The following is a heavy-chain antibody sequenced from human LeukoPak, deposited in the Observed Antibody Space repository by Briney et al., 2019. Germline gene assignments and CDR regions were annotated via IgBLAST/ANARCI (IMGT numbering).Heavy chain of an antibody. V-gene: IGHV3-21*04. J-gene: IGHJ4*02. CDR3: AKALTIFGVVTIPFDY. D-gene: IGHD3-3*01. CDR2: ISSSSSYI. Sequence: GGSLRLSCAASGFTFSSYSMNWVRQAPGKGLEWGSSISSSSSYIYYADSVKGRFTISRDNAKNSLYLQMNSLRAEDTAVYYCAKALTIFGVVTIPFDYWGQGTLVTVSS. CDR1: GFTFSSYS.